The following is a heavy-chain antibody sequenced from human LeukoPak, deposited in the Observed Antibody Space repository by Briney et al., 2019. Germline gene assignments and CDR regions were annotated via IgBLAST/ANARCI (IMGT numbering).Heavy chain of an antibody. J-gene: IGHJ4*02. V-gene: IGHV3-30*03. CDR1: GFTFSNYG. Sequence: GGSLRLSCAASGFTFSNYGMHWVRQAPGKGLEWVAVISFDGSNKYYADSVKGRFTISRDSSKNTLYLQMNSLRADDTAVYYCARDYTGGWNDYWGQGTLVTVSS. D-gene: IGHD7-27*01. CDR2: ISFDGSNK. CDR3: ARDYTGGWNDY.